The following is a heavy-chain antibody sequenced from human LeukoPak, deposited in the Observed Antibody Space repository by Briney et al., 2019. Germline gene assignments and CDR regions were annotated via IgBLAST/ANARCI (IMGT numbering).Heavy chain of an antibody. D-gene: IGHD5-18*01. V-gene: IGHV3-30*02. CDR3: AKGVYSYGDY. Sequence: GGSLRLSCAASGFSFSSYGMHWVRQAPGKGLEWVAFIRHDGGSKYYADSVKGRFTISRDNSKNTVFLQMNSLRAEDTAVYYCAKGVYSYGDYWGQGTLVTVSS. CDR2: IRHDGGSK. CDR1: GFSFSSYG. J-gene: IGHJ4*02.